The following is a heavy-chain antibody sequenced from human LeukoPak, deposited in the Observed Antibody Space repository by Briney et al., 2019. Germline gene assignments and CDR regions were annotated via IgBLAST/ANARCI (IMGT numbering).Heavy chain of an antibody. CDR2: IYYSGST. J-gene: IGHJ4*02. Sequence: SETLSLTCTVSGGSVSSGSYYWSWIRQPPGKGLEWIGYIYYSGSTNYNPSLESRVTISVDTPKNQFSLKLSSVTAADTAVYYCARNHYDFWSGYYPFDCWGQGTLVTVSS. D-gene: IGHD3-3*01. CDR3: ARNHYDFWSGYYPFDC. V-gene: IGHV4-61*01. CDR1: GGSVSSGSYY.